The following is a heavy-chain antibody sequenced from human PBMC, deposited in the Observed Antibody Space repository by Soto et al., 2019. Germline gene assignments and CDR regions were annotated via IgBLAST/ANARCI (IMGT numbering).Heavy chain of an antibody. CDR1: GYTFTSYG. J-gene: IGHJ6*02. V-gene: IGHV1-18*04. Sequence: GASVKVSCKASGYTFTSYGISWVRQAPGQGLEWMGWISAYNGNTNYAQKLQGRVTMTTDTSTSTAYMELRSLRSDDTAVYYCARDPNFGELTLYYYYYYGMDVWGQGTTVTVSS. CDR3: ARDPNFGELTLYYYYYYGMDV. D-gene: IGHD3-3*01. CDR2: ISAYNGNT.